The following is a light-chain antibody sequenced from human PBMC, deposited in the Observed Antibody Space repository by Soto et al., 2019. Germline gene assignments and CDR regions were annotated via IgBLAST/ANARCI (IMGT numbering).Light chain of an antibody. Sequence: EIVLTQSPATLSVSPGERATLSCRASQSVSSNLAWYQQKPGQAPRLLIYDTSTRATGIPARFSGSGSGTEFTLTISSLQSEDFAVYYCQQYNLAYTFGQGTKLEIK. V-gene: IGKV3-15*01. CDR2: DTS. J-gene: IGKJ2*01. CDR1: QSVSSN. CDR3: QQYNLAYT.